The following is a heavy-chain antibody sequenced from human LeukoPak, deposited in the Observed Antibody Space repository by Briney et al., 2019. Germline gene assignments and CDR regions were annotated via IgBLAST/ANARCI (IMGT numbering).Heavy chain of an antibody. CDR3: ARDLHNDYGSLSFDY. CDR2: IIPIFGTA. CDR1: GGTFSSYA. D-gene: IGHD3-16*01. V-gene: IGHV1-69*05. J-gene: IGHJ4*02. Sequence: GASVKVSCKASGGTFSSYAISWVRQAPGQGLEWMGRIIPIFGTANYAQKFQGRVTITTDESTSTAYMELSSLRSEDTAVYYCARDLHNDYGSLSFDYWDQGTLVTVSS.